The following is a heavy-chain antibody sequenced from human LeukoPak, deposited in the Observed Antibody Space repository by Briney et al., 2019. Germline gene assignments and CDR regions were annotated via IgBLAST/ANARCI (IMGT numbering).Heavy chain of an antibody. CDR3: ARYGSSGYYGDY. V-gene: IGHV5-51*01. CDR2: IYPGDSDS. CDR1: GYSFTSYW. Sequence: GESLKISCKGSGYSFTSYWIGWVRQMPGKGLEWMGIIYPGDSDSTNSPSLQGQVTISADKSISTAYLQWSSLTASDTAMYYCARYGSSGYYGDYWGQGTLVTVSS. D-gene: IGHD3-22*01. J-gene: IGHJ4*02.